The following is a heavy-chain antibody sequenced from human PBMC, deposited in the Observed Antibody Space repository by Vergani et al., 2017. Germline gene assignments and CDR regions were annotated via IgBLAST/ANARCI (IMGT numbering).Heavy chain of an antibody. V-gene: IGHV3-30*04. CDR3: ARGGGDFWSGYYLYYYYYYMDV. CDR1: GFTFSSYA. Sequence: QVQLVESGGGVVQPGRSLRLSCAASGFTFSSYAMHWVRQAPGKGLEWVAVISYDGSNKYYADSVKGRFTISRDNSKNTLYLQMNSLRAEDTAVYYCARGGGDFWSGYYLYYYYYYMDVWGKGTTVTVSS. CDR2: ISYDGSNK. J-gene: IGHJ6*03. D-gene: IGHD3-3*01.